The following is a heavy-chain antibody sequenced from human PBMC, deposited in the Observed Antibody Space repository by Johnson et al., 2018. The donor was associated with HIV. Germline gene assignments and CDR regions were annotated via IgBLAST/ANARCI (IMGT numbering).Heavy chain of an antibody. V-gene: IGHV3-30*04. J-gene: IGHJ3*02. CDR1: GFTFSSYA. CDR3: AKDPYSGSPIDI. CDR2: ISYDGSEK. Sequence: VQLVESGGGVVQPGRSLRLSCAASGFTFSSYAMHWVRQAPGKGLEWVAVISYDGSEKYYADSVKGRFTISRDSSKNTLYLQMNSLRAEDTAVYYCAKDPYSGSPIDIWGQGTMVTVSS. D-gene: IGHD1-26*01.